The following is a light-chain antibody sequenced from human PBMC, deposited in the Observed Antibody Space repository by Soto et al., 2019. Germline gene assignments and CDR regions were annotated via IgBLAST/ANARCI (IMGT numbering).Light chain of an antibody. CDR3: CSYAGSYTYV. V-gene: IGLV2-11*01. CDR2: DVT. J-gene: IGLJ1*01. CDR1: SSDVGGYNY. Sequence: QSVLTQPRSVSGSPGQSVTISCTGTSSDVGGYNYVSWYQHHPGKAPKLILYDVTKRPSGVPDRFSGSKSGNTASLTISGLQPEDEADYYCCSYAGSYTYVLGTGTKATV.